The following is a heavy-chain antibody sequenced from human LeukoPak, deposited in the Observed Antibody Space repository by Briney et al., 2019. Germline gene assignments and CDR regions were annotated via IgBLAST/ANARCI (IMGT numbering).Heavy chain of an antibody. CDR2: INTVSGGT. CDR1: GYTFTDYY. V-gene: IGHV1-2*02. Sequence: ASVKVSCKASGYTFTDYYMHWVRQAPGQGLEWMGWINTVSGGTNYAQKFQGRVTMTRDTSTSTVYMELSSLRSEDTAVYYCARGLAIAAAGTILGYWGQGTLVTVSS. D-gene: IGHD6-13*01. J-gene: IGHJ4*02. CDR3: ARGLAIAAAGTILGY.